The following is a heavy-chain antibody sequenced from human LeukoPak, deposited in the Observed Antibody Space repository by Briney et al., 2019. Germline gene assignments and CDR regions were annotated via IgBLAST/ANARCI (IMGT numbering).Heavy chain of an antibody. V-gene: IGHV3-23*01. CDR2: ISGSGGST. CDR3: AKDLSDVRGYYYVY. J-gene: IGHJ4*02. Sequence: GGSLRLSCAASGFTFDDYGMSWVRQAPGKGLEWVSAISGSGGSTYYADSVKGRFTISRDNSKNTLYLQMNSLRAEDTAVYYCAKDLSDVRGYYYVYWGQGTLVTVSS. CDR1: GFTFDDYG. D-gene: IGHD3-22*01.